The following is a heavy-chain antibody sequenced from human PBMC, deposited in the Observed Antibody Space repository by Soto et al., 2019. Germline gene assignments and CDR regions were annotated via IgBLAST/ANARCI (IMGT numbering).Heavy chain of an antibody. V-gene: IGHV3-23*01. CDR3: AKDTITGTIQIGSPYYYYGMDV. D-gene: IGHD1-20*01. CDR1: GFTFSSYA. Sequence: GGSLRLSCAASGFTFSSYAMSWVRQAPGKGLEWVSAISGSGGSTYYADSVKGRFTISRDNSKNTLYLQMNSLRAEDTAVYYCAKDTITGTIQIGSPYYYYGMDVWGQGTTVTVSS. CDR2: ISGSGGST. J-gene: IGHJ6*02.